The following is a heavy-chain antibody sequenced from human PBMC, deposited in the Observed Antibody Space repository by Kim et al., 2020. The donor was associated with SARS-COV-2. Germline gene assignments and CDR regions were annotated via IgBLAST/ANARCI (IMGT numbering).Heavy chain of an antibody. V-gene: IGHV4-59*01. CDR3: ARNRDGYRGFDY. Sequence: NSNPSLKSRVTLSVDTSRNQFSLKLTSVTAADTAVYYCARNRDGYRGFDYWGQGTLVTVSS. J-gene: IGHJ4*02. D-gene: IGHD5-18*01.